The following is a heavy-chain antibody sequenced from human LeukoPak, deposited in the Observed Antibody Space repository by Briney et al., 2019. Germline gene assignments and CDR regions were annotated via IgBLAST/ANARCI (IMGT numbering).Heavy chain of an antibody. CDR1: GFTFSSYA. J-gene: IGHJ6*03. CDR2: INSSGGGT. Sequence: GGSLRLSCAASGFTFSSYAMNWVRQAPGKGLEWVSGINSSGGGTYYADSVKGRFTISRDNSKNTLYLQMNSLRAEDRAVYYCATDARSGWSHFYYMDVWGKGTTVSVSS. D-gene: IGHD3-10*01. V-gene: IGHV3-23*01. CDR3: ATDARSGWSHFYYMDV.